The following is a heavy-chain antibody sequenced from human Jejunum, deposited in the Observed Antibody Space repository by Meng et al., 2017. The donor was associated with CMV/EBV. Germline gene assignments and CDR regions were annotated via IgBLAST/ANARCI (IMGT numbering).Heavy chain of an antibody. Sequence: AASGFTFSTYGMNWGRQAPGKGLEWVSYISSSSNYIYYADSVKGRFTISRDNAKNSLHLQMNSLRAEDTALYYCVRDIVVSDAFDIWGQGTMVTVSS. D-gene: IGHD3-22*01. V-gene: IGHV3-21*01. J-gene: IGHJ3*02. CDR3: VRDIVVSDAFDI. CDR1: GFTFSTYG. CDR2: ISSSSNYI.